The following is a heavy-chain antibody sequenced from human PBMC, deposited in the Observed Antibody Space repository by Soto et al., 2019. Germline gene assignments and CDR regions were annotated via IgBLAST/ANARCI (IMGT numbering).Heavy chain of an antibody. Sequence: EGQLVESGGKLVRPGGSLRLSCEASGFVFSTYSMNWVRQAPGKGLEWISYISSTSGTIYYADSVKGRFTIFRDNAKNSLFLQMNGLRDDDTAVYYCANQKIRFSVVGTLYGLGVWGQGTTVTVSS. CDR2: ISSTSGTI. D-gene: IGHD6-19*01. V-gene: IGHV3-48*02. J-gene: IGHJ6*02. CDR3: ANQKIRFSVVGTLYGLGV. CDR1: GFVFSTYS.